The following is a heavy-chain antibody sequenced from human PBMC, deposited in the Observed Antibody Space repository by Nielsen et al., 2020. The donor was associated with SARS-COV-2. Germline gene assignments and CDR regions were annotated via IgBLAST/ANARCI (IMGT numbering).Heavy chain of an antibody. J-gene: IGHJ4*02. CDR2: ISSSGSTI. V-gene: IGHV3-48*03. Sequence: GGSLRLSCAASGFTFSSYEMNWVRQAPGKGLEWVSYISSSGSTIYYADSVKGRFTISRDNAKNSLYLQMNSLRAEDTAVYYCARAPYYDSSSLFDYWGQGTLVTVSS. CDR3: ARAPYYDSSSLFDY. CDR1: GFTFSSYE. D-gene: IGHD3-22*01.